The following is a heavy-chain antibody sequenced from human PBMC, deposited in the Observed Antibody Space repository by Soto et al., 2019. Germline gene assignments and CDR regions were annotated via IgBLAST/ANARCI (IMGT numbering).Heavy chain of an antibody. V-gene: IGHV3-21*01. CDR3: ATVLKRPY. J-gene: IGHJ4*02. CDR1: GFTFSSYS. D-gene: IGHD3-10*01. Sequence: EVQLVESGGGLVKPGGSLRLSCAASGFTFSSYSMIWVRQAPGKGLEWVSSVSSASSYISYADSVKGRFTIFRDNAKDSLYLQMDSLRVEDTAIYYGATVLKRPYWGQGIMVIVSS. CDR2: VSSASSYI.